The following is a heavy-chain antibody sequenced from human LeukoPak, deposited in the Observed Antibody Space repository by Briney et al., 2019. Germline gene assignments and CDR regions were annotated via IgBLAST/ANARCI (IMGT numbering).Heavy chain of an antibody. CDR1: GYTFTSYG. D-gene: IGHD2-8*01. V-gene: IGHV1-18*01. CDR2: ISAYNGNT. J-gene: IGHJ6*02. CDR3: ARDAGCTNGVCYLSLSYYYYGMDV. Sequence: GASVTVSCKASGYTFTSYGISWVRQAPGQGLEWMGWISAYNGNTNYAQKLQGRVTMTTDTSTSTAYMELRSLRSDDTAVYYCARDAGCTNGVCYLSLSYYYYGMDVWGQGTTVTVSS.